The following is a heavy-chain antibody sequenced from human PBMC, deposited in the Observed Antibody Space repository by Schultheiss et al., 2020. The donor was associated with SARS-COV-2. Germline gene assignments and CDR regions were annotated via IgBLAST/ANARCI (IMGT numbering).Heavy chain of an antibody. CDR3: AREPMSTYYDFWSGSNWFDH. J-gene: IGHJ5*02. D-gene: IGHD3-3*01. CDR1: GYTFTGYY. CDR2: INPNSGGT. Sequence: ASVKVSCKASGYTFTGYYMHWVRQAPGQGLEWMGRINPNSGGTNYAQKFQGRVTMTRDTSISTAYMELSRLRSDDTAVYYCAREPMSTYYDFWSGSNWFDHWGQGTLVTVSS. V-gene: IGHV1-2*06.